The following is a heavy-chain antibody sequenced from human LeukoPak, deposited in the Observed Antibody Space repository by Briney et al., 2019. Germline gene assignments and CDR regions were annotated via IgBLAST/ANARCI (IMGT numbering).Heavy chain of an antibody. D-gene: IGHD3-22*01. CDR1: GFTFSSYS. J-gene: IGHJ4*02. V-gene: IGHV3-21*01. Sequence: PGGSLRLSCAASGFTFSSYSMNWVRQAPGKGLEWVSSISSSSSYIYYADSVKGRFTISRDNAKNSLYLQMNSLRAEDTAVYYCARRYYCDSSGYPPYYFDYWGQGTLVTVSS. CDR2: ISSSSSYI. CDR3: ARRYYCDSSGYPPYYFDY.